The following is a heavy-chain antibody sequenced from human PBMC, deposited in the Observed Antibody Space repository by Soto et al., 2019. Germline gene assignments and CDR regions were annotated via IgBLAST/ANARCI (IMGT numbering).Heavy chain of an antibody. CDR3: ARGSYDSYAGFFGMDV. D-gene: IGHD3-10*01. V-gene: IGHV1-69*01. CDR2: SIPFSGTV. Sequence: QVQLVQSGAEVKKPGSSVKVSCKASGGSFMSQAISWVRQAPGQGPECMGGSIPFSGTVTYTQRFQGRLTLTADEPTKTAYMELSSLRSEDTAVYYCARGSYDSYAGFFGMDVWGQGTKVTVS. CDR1: GGSFMSQA. J-gene: IGHJ6*02.